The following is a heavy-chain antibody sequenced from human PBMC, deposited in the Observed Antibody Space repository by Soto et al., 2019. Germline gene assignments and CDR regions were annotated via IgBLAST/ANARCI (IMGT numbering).Heavy chain of an antibody. CDR3: AKGIARHNWSPAGFDY. J-gene: IGHJ4*02. D-gene: IGHD1-20*01. V-gene: IGHV3-23*01. CDR2: ISGSGGST. CDR1: GFTFSSYA. Sequence: PGGSLRLSCAASGFTFSSYAMSWVRQAPGKGLEWVSAISGSGGSTYYADSVKGRFTISRDNSKNTLYLQMNSLRAEDTAVYYCAKGIARHNWSPAGFDYWGQGTLVTVSS.